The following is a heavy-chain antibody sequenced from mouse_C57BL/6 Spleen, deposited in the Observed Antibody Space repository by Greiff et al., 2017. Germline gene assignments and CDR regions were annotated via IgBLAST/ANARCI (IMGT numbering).Heavy chain of an antibody. CDR2: IYPGDGDT. CDR3: ARDGSSYWFAY. CDR1: GYAFSSSW. J-gene: IGHJ3*01. Sequence: QVQLKESGPELVKPGASVKISCKASGYAFSSSWMNWVKQRPGKGLEWIGRIYPGDGDTNYNGKFKGQATLTADKSSSTAYMQLSSLTSEDSAVYFCARDGSSYWFAYWGQGTLVTVSA. V-gene: IGHV1-82*01. D-gene: IGHD1-1*01.